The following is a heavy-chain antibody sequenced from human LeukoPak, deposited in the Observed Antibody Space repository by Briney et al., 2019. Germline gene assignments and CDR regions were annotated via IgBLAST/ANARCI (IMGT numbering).Heavy chain of an antibody. V-gene: IGHV1-2*02. Sequence: GASVKVSCKASGYTFTDYYMYWVRQAPGQGLEWMGWINPNSGGTNYAQKFQGRVTMTRDTSISTAYMELSRLRSDDTAVYYCARTPLVPAAMRNYYYYMDVWGKGTTVTISS. CDR3: ARTPLVPAAMRNYYYYMDV. CDR1: GYTFTDYY. J-gene: IGHJ6*03. D-gene: IGHD2-2*01. CDR2: INPNSGGT.